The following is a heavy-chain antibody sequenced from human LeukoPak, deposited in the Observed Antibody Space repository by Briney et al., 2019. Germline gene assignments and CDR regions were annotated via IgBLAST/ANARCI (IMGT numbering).Heavy chain of an antibody. CDR3: ARDGYGAQEGYFDY. D-gene: IGHD4-17*01. J-gene: IGHJ4*02. Sequence: GRSLRLSCAASGFTFSSYAMHWVRQAPGKGLEWVAVISYDGSNKYYADSVKGRFTISRDNSKNTLYLQMNSLSAEDTAVYYCARDGYGAQEGYFDYWGQGTLVTVSS. CDR1: GFTFSSYA. CDR2: ISYDGSNK. V-gene: IGHV3-30*04.